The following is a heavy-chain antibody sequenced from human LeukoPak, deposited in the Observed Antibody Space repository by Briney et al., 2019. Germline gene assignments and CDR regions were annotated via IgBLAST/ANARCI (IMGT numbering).Heavy chain of an antibody. CDR3: ATVTTVGGFDY. D-gene: IGHD4-11*01. CDR2: IIPILGIA. V-gene: IGHV1-69*02. CDR1: GGTFSSYT. J-gene: IGHJ4*02. Sequence: GASVKVSCKASGGTFSSYTISCVRQAPGQGLEWMGRIIPILGIANYAQKFQGRVTITADKSTSTAYMELSSLRSEDTAVYYCATVTTVGGFDYWGQGTLVTVSS.